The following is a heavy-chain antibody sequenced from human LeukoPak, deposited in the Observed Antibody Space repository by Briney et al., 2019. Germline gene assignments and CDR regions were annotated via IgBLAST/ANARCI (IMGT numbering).Heavy chain of an antibody. CDR1: GCTFSSHA. CDR2: IYESGQTT. Sequence: PGGSLRLSCVGSGCTFSSHAMSWVRQAPEKGLEWVSGIYESGQTTHYADSVKGRFSISRDNSKNTLYLQMDSLRGEDTAIYYCAKDYRIGYSDHFDYWGQGALVTVPS. V-gene: IGHV3-23*01. CDR3: AKDYRIGYSDHFDY. D-gene: IGHD2-21*01. J-gene: IGHJ4*02.